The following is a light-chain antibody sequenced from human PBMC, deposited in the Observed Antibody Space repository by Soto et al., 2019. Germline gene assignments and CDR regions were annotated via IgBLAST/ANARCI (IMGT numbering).Light chain of an antibody. V-gene: IGLV2-8*01. CDR2: EVS. J-gene: IGLJ1*01. CDR3: GSIAATTKA. Sequence: SALTQPPSASGSPGQSVTISCTGTSSDVGGYNYVSWYQQHPGKAPKLMIYEVSKRPSGVPDRFSGSKSGNTASLTVSGAQAEKEADNYGGSIAATTKALGPGPKVTVL. CDR1: SSDVGGYNY.